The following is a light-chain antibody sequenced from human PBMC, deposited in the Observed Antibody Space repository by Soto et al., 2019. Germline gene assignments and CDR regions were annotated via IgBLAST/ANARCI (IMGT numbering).Light chain of an antibody. V-gene: IGKV3-15*01. CDR1: QSVNSN. CDR2: GAS. Sequence: EIVMTQSPATLSVSPGERATLSCRSSQSVNSNLAWYQQKPGQAPRLLIYGASTRATGIPARFSGSGSGTEFTHTISSLQSEDFAVYYCQQYNNWPPWTFGQGTKVEIK. J-gene: IGKJ1*01. CDR3: QQYNNWPPWT.